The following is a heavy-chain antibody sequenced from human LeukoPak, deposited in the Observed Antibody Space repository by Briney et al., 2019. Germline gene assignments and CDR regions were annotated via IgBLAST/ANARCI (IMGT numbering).Heavy chain of an antibody. D-gene: IGHD3-3*01. Sequence: PSETLSLTCTVSGGSISSYYWSWIRQPPGKGLEWIGRIYTSGSTNYNPSLKSRVTMSVDTSKNQFSLKLSSVTAADTAVYYCARGPGLRFLEWLLPRGAFDIWGQGTMVTVSS. CDR1: GGSISSYY. CDR3: ARGPGLRFLEWLLPRGAFDI. J-gene: IGHJ3*02. CDR2: IYTSGST. V-gene: IGHV4-4*07.